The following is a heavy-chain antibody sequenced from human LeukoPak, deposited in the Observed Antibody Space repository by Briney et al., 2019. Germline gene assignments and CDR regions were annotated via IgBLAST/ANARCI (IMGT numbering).Heavy chain of an antibody. CDR3: ARDQEQQLVTPFDP. J-gene: IGHJ5*02. D-gene: IGHD6-13*01. V-gene: IGHV1-2*02. CDR1: GYTFSGYY. Sequence: ASVKVSCKASGYTFSGYYMHWVRQAPGQGLEWMGWINPNSGGTYYAQKFQGRVTMTRDTSISTAYMELSRLRSDDTAVYYCARDQEQQLVTPFDPWGQGTLVTVSS. CDR2: INPNSGGT.